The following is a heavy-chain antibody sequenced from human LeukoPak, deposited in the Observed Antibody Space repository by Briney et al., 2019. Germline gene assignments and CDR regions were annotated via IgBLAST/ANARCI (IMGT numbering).Heavy chain of an antibody. V-gene: IGHV1-18*01. D-gene: IGHD1-26*01. Sequence: GASVNVSFKSSGYTFTSYGISWVRQAPGQGLEWMGWISAYNGNTNYAQKLQGRVTMTTDTSTSTAYMELRSLRSDDTAVYYCAKNGSGSYLDDYWGQGTLVTVSS. CDR3: AKNGSGSYLDDY. J-gene: IGHJ4*02. CDR1: GYTFTSYG. CDR2: ISAYNGNT.